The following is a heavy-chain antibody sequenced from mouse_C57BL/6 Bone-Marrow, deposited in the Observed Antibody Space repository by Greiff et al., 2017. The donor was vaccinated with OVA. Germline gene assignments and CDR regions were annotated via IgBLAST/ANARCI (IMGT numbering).Heavy chain of an antibody. Sequence: EVKLMESGGGLVKPGGSLKLSCAASGFTFSSYAMSWVRQTPEKRLEWVATISDGGSYTYYPDNVKGRFTISRDNAKNNLYLQMGHLKSEDTAMYYCARVRQLRLYFDYWGQGTTLTVSS. V-gene: IGHV5-4*03. CDR1: GFTFSSYA. D-gene: IGHD3-2*02. CDR2: ISDGGSYT. CDR3: ARVRQLRLYFDY. J-gene: IGHJ2*01.